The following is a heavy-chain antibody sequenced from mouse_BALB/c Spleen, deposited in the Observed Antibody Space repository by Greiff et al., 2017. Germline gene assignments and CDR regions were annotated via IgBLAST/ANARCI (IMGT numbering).Heavy chain of an antibody. V-gene: IGHV7-3*02. CDR1: GFTFTDYY. J-gene: IGHJ4*01. Sequence: DVKLVESGGGLVQPGGSLRLSCATSGFTFTDYYMSWVRQPPGKALEWLGFIRNKANGYTTEYSASVKGRFTISRDNSQSILYLQMNTLRAEDSATYYCARDITYYGTPYAMDYWGQGTSVTVSS. D-gene: IGHD2-10*01. CDR3: ARDITYYGTPYAMDY. CDR2: IRNKANGYTT.